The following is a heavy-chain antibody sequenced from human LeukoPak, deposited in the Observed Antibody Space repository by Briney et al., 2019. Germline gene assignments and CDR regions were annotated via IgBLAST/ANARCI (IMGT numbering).Heavy chain of an antibody. J-gene: IGHJ4*02. CDR3: ARVLYYDSSGASY. D-gene: IGHD3-22*01. Sequence: SETLSLTCAVSGGSVTSFYWSWIRQTPGKGLEWIGYAYNSGRTNYSPSLKSRVTISVDMSKNQFSLKLNSVTAADTAMYYCARVLYYDSSGASYWGQGTLVTVSS. CDR2: AYNSGRT. CDR1: GGSVTSFY. V-gene: IGHV4-59*02.